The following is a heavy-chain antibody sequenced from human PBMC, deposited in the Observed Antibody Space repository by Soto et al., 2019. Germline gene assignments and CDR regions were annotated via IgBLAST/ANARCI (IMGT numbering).Heavy chain of an antibody. J-gene: IGHJ4*02. V-gene: IGHV1-2*04. CDR3: ARQQSGLDY. D-gene: IGHD6-13*01. Sequence: QVQLVQSGAEVKKPGASVKVSCKTSGYTFTGYYMHWVRQAPGQGLEWMGWINPNSGDTNYAQKCQGWVPMTRDTAISAAYMELSRLTSDDTAVYYCARQQSGLDYWGQGTLVTVSS. CDR1: GYTFTGYY. CDR2: INPNSGDT.